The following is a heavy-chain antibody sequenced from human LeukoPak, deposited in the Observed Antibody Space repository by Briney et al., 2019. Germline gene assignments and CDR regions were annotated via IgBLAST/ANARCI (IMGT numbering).Heavy chain of an antibody. CDR3: AGDCYDSSGYARGFDP. V-gene: IGHV3-21*01. CDR2: ISSSSSYI. J-gene: IGHJ5*02. Sequence: PGGSLRLSCAASGFTFSSYSMNWVRQAPGKGLEWVSSISSSSSYIYYADSVKGRFTISRDNAKNSLYLQMNSLRAEDTAVYYCAGDCYDSSGYARGFDPWGQGTLVTVSS. D-gene: IGHD3-22*01. CDR1: GFTFSSYS.